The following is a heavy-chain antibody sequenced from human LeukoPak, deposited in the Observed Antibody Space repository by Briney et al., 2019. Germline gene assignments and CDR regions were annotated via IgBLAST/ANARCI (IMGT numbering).Heavy chain of an antibody. Sequence: PGGSLRLSRAASVYTFSSYSINCVRQTPGKGLEWVSSISPPSTYIYYADSVKGRFTISRDNAKNSLYLQMNSLRAEDTAVYYCTIHMYDGYEGSSDTTMVRSPWGQGTLVTVSS. CDR3: TIHMYDGYEGSSDTTMVRSP. V-gene: IGHV3-21*01. CDR2: ISPPSTYI. J-gene: IGHJ5*02. CDR1: VYTFSSYS. D-gene: IGHD5-18*01.